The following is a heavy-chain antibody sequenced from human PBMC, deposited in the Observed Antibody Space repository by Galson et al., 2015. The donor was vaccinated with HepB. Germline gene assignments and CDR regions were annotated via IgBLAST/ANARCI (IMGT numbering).Heavy chain of an antibody. D-gene: IGHD3-9*01. Sequence: SLRLSCAASGFTFSSYAMSWVRQAPGKGLEWVSAISGSGGSTYYADSVKGRFTISRDNSKNTLYLQMNSLRAEDTAVYYCAKTDYDILTGYPHPPYYFDYWGQGTLVTVSS. J-gene: IGHJ4*02. V-gene: IGHV3-23*01. CDR2: ISGSGGST. CDR1: GFTFSSYA. CDR3: AKTDYDILTGYPHPPYYFDY.